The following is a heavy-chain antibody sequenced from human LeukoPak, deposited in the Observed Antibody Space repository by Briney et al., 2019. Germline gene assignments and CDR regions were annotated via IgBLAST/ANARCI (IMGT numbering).Heavy chain of an antibody. CDR3: AGGDGDYIDAFDI. J-gene: IGHJ3*02. Sequence: GGSLRLSCVASGFTFSSYAMSWVRQAPGKGLEWVSGISASGGFAYYADSVKGRFTISRDNSKNTLYLQMNSLRAEDTAVYYCAGGDGDYIDAFDIWGQGTMVTVSS. CDR1: GFTFSSYA. V-gene: IGHV3-23*01. CDR2: ISASGGFA. D-gene: IGHD4-17*01.